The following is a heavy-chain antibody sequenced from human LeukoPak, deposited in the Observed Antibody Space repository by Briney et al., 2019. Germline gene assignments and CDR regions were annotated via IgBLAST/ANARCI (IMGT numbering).Heavy chain of an antibody. CDR1: GFTFSSYA. J-gene: IGHJ6*03. Sequence: GGSQRLSCAASGFTFSSYAMTWVRQAPGKGLEWVSVIYSGHNTYYADSVKGRFTISRDNSKNTLYLQMNSLRAEDTAVYYCARAYYGSGSLYYYYYYMDVWGKGTTVTISS. CDR2: IYSGHNT. V-gene: IGHV3-53*01. D-gene: IGHD3-10*01. CDR3: ARAYYGSGSLYYYYYYMDV.